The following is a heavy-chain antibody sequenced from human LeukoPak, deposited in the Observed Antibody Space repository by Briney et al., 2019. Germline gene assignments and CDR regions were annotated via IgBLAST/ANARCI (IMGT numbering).Heavy chain of an antibody. Sequence: GRSLRLSCAASGFTFSSYAMHWVRQAPGKGLEGVAVISYDGSNKYYADSVKGRFTISRDNSKNTLYLQMNSLRAEDTAVYYCARDRVGATYLFDYWGQGTLVTVSS. V-gene: IGHV3-30-3*01. CDR1: GFTFSSYA. J-gene: IGHJ4*02. CDR2: ISYDGSNK. D-gene: IGHD1-26*01. CDR3: ARDRVGATYLFDY.